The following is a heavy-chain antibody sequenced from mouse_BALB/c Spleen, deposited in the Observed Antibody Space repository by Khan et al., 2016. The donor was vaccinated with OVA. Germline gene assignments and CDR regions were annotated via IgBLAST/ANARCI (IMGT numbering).Heavy chain of an antibody. CDR3: VRDGAYYRNDGWFAY. Sequence: QVQLKESGAELARPGASVKMSCKATGYTFTSYTIHWIKLRPGQGLEWIGYINPSNNYTNYNQKFKDKATLTADKSSTTAYMQLSSLTSDDSAVYNSVRDGAYYRNDGWFAYWGQGTMVTVSA. V-gene: IGHV1-4*01. CDR2: INPSNNYT. D-gene: IGHD2-14*01. CDR1: GYTFTSYT. J-gene: IGHJ3*01.